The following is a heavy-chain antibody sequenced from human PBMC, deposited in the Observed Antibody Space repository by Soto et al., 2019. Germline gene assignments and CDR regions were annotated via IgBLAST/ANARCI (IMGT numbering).Heavy chain of an antibody. V-gene: IGHV4-31*03. Sequence: SETLSLTCTVSGGSISSGGYYWSWIGQHPGKGLEWIGYIYYSGSTYYNPSLKSRVTISVDTSKNQFSLKLSSVTAADTAVYYCARGPGESYYYYYRMDVWGQGTTVTVS. CDR1: GGSISSGGYY. CDR3: ARGPGESYYYYYRMDV. D-gene: IGHD2-21*01. CDR2: IYYSGST. J-gene: IGHJ6*02.